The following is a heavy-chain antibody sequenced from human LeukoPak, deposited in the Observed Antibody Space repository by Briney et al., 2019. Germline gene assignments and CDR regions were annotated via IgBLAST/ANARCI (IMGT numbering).Heavy chain of an antibody. CDR2: INQDGSQT. V-gene: IGHV3-7*01. Sequence: PGGSLRLSCAASGFTFTTYWMSWVRQAPGKGLEWVANINQDGSQTYYVDSVKGRFTISRDNAKESLYLQMNSLRAEDSAVYYCARIDSGAYYGYFHHWGQGTLVTVSS. CDR3: ARIDSGAYYGYFHH. D-gene: IGHD3-22*01. J-gene: IGHJ1*01. CDR1: GFTFTTYW.